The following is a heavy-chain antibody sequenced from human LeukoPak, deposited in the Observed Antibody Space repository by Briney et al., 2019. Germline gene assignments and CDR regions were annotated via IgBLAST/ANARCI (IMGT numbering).Heavy chain of an antibody. V-gene: IGHV4-4*07. CDR1: GGSISSYY. J-gene: IGHJ6*02. Sequence: SETLSLTCTVSGGSISSYYWSWIRQPAGKGLEWIGRIYTSGSTNYNPSLKSRVTMSVDTSKNQFSLKLSSVTAADAAVYYCARQNYDSSGILNYYYYYGMDVWGQGTTVTVSS. D-gene: IGHD3-22*01. CDR2: IYTSGST. CDR3: ARQNYDSSGILNYYYYYGMDV.